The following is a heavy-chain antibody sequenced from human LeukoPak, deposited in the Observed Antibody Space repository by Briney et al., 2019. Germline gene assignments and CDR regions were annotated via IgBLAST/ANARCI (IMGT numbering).Heavy chain of an antibody. V-gene: IGHV3-53*01. D-gene: IGHD6-6*01. Sequence: PGGSLRLSCAASGFSVSSNYMSWVRQAPGKGLEWVSVTYSGGSTYYADSVKGRFSISRDNSKNTLDLEMNSLRAEDTAVYYCARDSGSSDSSNWGQGTLVIVSS. J-gene: IGHJ4*02. CDR3: ARDSGSSDSSN. CDR2: TYSGGST. CDR1: GFSVSSNY.